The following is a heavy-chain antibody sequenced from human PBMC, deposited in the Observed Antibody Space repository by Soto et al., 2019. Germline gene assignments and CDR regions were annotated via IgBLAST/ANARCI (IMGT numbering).Heavy chain of an antibody. Sequence: PGESLKISCKGSGYSFTSYWIGWVRQMPGKGLECMGIIYPGDYDTRYSPSFQGQVTISADKSISTAYLQWSSVKASGTAMYYCARLGGAASYWYYGMDVWGQGTTVTVSS. J-gene: IGHJ6*02. V-gene: IGHV5-51*01. D-gene: IGHD2-8*02. CDR2: IYPGDYDT. CDR3: ARLGGAASYWYYGMDV. CDR1: GYSFTSYW.